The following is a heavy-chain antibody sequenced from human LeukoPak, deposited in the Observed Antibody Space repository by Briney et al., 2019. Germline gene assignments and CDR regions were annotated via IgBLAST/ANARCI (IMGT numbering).Heavy chain of an antibody. Sequence: SETLSLTCTVSGGSISRYYWHWIRPPPGKGLEWIGYIYYRGSTNYNPSLKRRVTISVDTSNTQSYLNLSSVTAGVTLVYYWARYRYGGLNWFDPWGQRTLLTVSS. CDR2: IYYRGST. CDR3: ARYRYGGLNWFDP. CDR1: GGSISRYY. V-gene: IGHV4-59*01. J-gene: IGHJ5*02. D-gene: IGHD3-16*02.